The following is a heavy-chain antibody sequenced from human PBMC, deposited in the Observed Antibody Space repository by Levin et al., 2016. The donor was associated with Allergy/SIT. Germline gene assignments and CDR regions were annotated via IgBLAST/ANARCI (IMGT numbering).Heavy chain of an antibody. Sequence: SETLSLTCTVSGGSISSSSYYWGWIRQPPGKGLEWIGSIYYSGSTYYNPSLKSRVTISVDTSKNQFSLKLSSVTAADTAVYYCARRSAPSSSSGAFDIWGQGTMVTVSS. CDR1: GGSISSSSYY. J-gene: IGHJ3*02. D-gene: IGHD6-6*01. CDR2: IYYSGST. CDR3: ARRSAPSSSSGAFDI. V-gene: IGHV4-39*01.